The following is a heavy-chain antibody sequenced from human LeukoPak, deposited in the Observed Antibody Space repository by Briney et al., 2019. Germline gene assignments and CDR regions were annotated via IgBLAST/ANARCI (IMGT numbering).Heavy chain of an antibody. V-gene: IGHV1-18*01. Sequence: GASVKVSCKASGYTFTTYNINWVRQAPGQGLEWMGWISGYNGNTNYAQKLQGRVTMTTDTSTSTAYMELRSLRSDDTAVYYCARGTGPSYGYGVDEKPQYYYYYYYMDVWGKGTTVTVSS. D-gene: IGHD5-18*01. CDR1: GYTFTTYN. CDR2: ISGYNGNT. CDR3: ARGTGPSYGYGVDEKPQYYYYYYYMDV. J-gene: IGHJ6*03.